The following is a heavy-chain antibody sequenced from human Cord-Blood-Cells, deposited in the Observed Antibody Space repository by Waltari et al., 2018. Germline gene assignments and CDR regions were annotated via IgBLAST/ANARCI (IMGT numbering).Heavy chain of an antibody. D-gene: IGHD4-17*01. CDR2: INHSGST. V-gene: IGHV4-34*01. CDR3: ARPHYGDYGWFDP. CDR1: GGSFSGYY. Sequence: QVQLQPWGAGLLKPSETLSLTCAVYGGSFSGYYWSWNRQPPGKGLEWIGEINHSGSTNYNPSLKSRVTISVDTSKNQFSLKLSSVTAADTAVYYCARPHYGDYGWFDPWGQGTLVTVSS. J-gene: IGHJ5*02.